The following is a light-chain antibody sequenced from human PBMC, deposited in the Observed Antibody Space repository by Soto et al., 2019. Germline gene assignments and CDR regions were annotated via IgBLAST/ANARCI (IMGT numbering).Light chain of an antibody. J-gene: IGKJ2*01. CDR2: GAS. Sequence: EIVLTQSPGTLSLSPGERATLSCRASQSVSSSYLAWYQQKPGQAPRLIIYGASSRATGIQDRFSGSGSGTDFTLTIIRLEPEDLAVYYCQQYGSSPPYTVGQGTKLEIK. CDR1: QSVSSSY. CDR3: QQYGSSPPYT. V-gene: IGKV3-20*01.